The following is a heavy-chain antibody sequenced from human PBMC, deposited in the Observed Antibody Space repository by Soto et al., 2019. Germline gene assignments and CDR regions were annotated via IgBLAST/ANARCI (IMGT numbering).Heavy chain of an antibody. CDR1: GFTFSSYG. J-gene: IGHJ4*02. D-gene: IGHD7-27*01. CDR2: IWYDGNSK. CDR3: ARDSSSGEGFDF. V-gene: IGHV3-33*01. Sequence: QVQLVESGGGVVQPGRSRRLSCAASGFTFSSYGMHWVRQAPGKGLEWMAVIWYDGNSKDYGDSVRGRFTVSRDNSKNTLYLQMDSLRAEDTAVYYCARDSSSGEGFDFWGQGTLVTVCS.